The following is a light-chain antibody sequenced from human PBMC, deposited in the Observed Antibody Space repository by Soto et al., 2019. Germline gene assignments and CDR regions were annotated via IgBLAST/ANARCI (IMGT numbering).Light chain of an antibody. V-gene: IGKV1-39*01. CDR2: AAS. Sequence: DIQMTQSPSSLSASVGDRVTITCRASESIVTYLNLYLQKPGKAPKLLIYAASNLQSGVPSRFSGSGSGTEFTLTISSLEPDDFATYYCQQYNSYTWTFGQGTKVDIK. J-gene: IGKJ1*01. CDR3: QQYNSYTWT. CDR1: ESIVTY.